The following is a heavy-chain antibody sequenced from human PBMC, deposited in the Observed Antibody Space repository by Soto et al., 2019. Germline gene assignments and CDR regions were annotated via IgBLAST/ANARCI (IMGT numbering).Heavy chain of an antibody. CDR1: GFTFSSYA. CDR3: ASLPGVVVPAARGNYYYGMDV. Sequence: GSLRLSCAASGFTFSSYAMHWVRQAPGKGLEWVAVISYDGSNKYYADSVKGRFTISRDNSKNTLYLQMNSLRAEDTAVYYCASLPGVVVPAARGNYYYGMDVWGQGT. J-gene: IGHJ6*02. D-gene: IGHD2-2*01. CDR2: ISYDGSNK. V-gene: IGHV3-30-3*01.